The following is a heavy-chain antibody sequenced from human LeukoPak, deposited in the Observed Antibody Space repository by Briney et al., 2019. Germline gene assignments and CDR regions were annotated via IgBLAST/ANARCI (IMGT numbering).Heavy chain of an antibody. CDR1: GGSFSGYY. CDR2: INHSGCT. CDR3: ARERVVVVVAATLGLDY. V-gene: IGHV4-34*01. J-gene: IGHJ4*02. D-gene: IGHD2-15*01. Sequence: PSETLSLTCAVYGGSFSGYYWSWIRQPPGKGLEWIGEINHSGCTNYNPSLKSRVTISVDTSKNQFSLKLSSATAADTAVYYCARERVVVVVAATLGLDYWGQGTLVTVSS.